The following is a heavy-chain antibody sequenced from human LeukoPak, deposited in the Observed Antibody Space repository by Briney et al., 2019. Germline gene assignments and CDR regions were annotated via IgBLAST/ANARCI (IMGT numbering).Heavy chain of an antibody. CDR1: GFTFSSYW. V-gene: IGHV3-7*03. Sequence: GGSLRLSCAASGFTFSSYWMSRVRQAPGKGLEWVANIKQDGSEKYYVDSVKGRFTISRDNAKNSLYLQMNSLRAEDTAVYYCAREYYDSSGYYYVSGYYYYYGMDVWGQGTTVTVSS. J-gene: IGHJ6*02. CDR3: AREYYDSSGYYYVSGYYYYYGMDV. D-gene: IGHD3-22*01. CDR2: IKQDGSEK.